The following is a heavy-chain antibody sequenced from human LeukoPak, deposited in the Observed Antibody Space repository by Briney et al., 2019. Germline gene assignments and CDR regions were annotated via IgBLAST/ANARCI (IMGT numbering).Heavy chain of an antibody. J-gene: IGHJ4*02. V-gene: IGHV3-30*04. D-gene: IGHD5-18*01. CDR3: ARDKNTAMAFDY. CDR2: ISYDGSNK. Sequence: PGRSLRLSCAASGFTFSSYAMHWVRQAPGKGLEWVAAISYDGSNKYYADSVKGRFTISRDNSKNTLYLQTNSLRAEDTAVYYCARDKNTAMAFDYWGQGTLVTVSS. CDR1: GFTFSSYA.